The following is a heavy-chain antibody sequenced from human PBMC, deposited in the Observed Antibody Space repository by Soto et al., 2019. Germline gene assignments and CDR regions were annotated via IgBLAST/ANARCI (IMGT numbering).Heavy chain of an antibody. CDR2: INPVFGKA. D-gene: IGHD6-13*01. V-gene: IGHV1-69*05. CDR1: GYTFDIGG. Sequence: SVKVSGRASGYTFDIGGIRWVRQAPGQRLEWMGWINPVFGKAKYAQKFQGRVTITTDESTSTAYMELSSLRSEDTAVYYCARGLIAAAGYYYYGMDVWGQGTTVTVSS. J-gene: IGHJ6*02. CDR3: ARGLIAAAGYYYYGMDV.